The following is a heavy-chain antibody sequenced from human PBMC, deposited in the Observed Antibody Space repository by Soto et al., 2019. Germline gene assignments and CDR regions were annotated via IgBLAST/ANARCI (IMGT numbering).Heavy chain of an antibody. CDR1: GFTFSSYG. CDR3: ARDADLLVVAGPRGFDY. V-gene: IGHV3-33*01. D-gene: IGHD2-15*01. J-gene: IGHJ4*02. Sequence: GGSLRLSCAASGFTFSSYGMHWARQAPGKGLECVAVIWYDGSKKYYADSVKGRFTISRDNSKNTLYLQMNSLRAEDTAVYYCARDADLLVVAGPRGFDYWGQGT. CDR2: IWYDGSKK.